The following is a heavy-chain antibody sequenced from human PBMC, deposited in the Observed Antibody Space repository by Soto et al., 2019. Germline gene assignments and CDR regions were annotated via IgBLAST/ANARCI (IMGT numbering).Heavy chain of an antibody. CDR2: IYHSGST. J-gene: IGHJ5*02. D-gene: IGHD2-15*01. CDR3: ARGDCSGGSCYGRRNWFDP. Sequence: SETLSLTCSVSGCSIRSGGYSWSWIRQPPGKGLEWIGYIYHSGSTYYNPSLKSRVTISVDRSKNQFSLKLSSVTAADTAVYYCARGDCSGGSCYGRRNWFDPWGQGTLVTVSS. CDR1: GCSIRSGGYS. V-gene: IGHV4-30-2*01.